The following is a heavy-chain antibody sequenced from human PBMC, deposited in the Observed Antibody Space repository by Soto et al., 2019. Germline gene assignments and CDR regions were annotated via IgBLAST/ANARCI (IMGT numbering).Heavy chain of an antibody. CDR1: GGSISSYY. Sequence: SETLSLTCTVSGGSISSYYWSWIRQPPGKGLEWIGYIYYSGSTNYNPSLKSRVTISVDTSKNQFSLKLSSVTAADTAVYYCASLRSSGWYSDFDYWGQGTLVTVSS. CDR3: ASLRSSGWYSDFDY. D-gene: IGHD6-19*01. J-gene: IGHJ4*02. CDR2: IYYSGST. V-gene: IGHV4-59*08.